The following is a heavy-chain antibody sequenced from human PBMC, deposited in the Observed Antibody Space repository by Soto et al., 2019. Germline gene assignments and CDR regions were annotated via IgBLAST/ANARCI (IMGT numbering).Heavy chain of an antibody. Sequence: QVQLVESGGGVVQPGRSLRLSCAASGFTFSSYRMHWVRQAPGKGLEWVAFIWYDGSNKYYADSVKGRFTISRDNSKNTLFLQMNSLRAEDTAVYYCARDRASGEIKYFQHWGQGTLVTVSA. V-gene: IGHV3-33*01. J-gene: IGHJ1*01. CDR1: GFTFSSYR. CDR3: ARDRASGEIKYFQH. D-gene: IGHD3-10*01. CDR2: IWYDGSNK.